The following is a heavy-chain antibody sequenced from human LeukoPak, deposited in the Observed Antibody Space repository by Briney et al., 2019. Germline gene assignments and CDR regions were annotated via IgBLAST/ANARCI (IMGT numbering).Heavy chain of an antibody. J-gene: IGHJ4*02. V-gene: IGHV3-48*03. Sequence: GGSLRLSCAASGFTFSSYEMNWVRQALGKGLERVSYISSSGSTIYYADSVKGRFTISRNNAKNSLYLQMNSLRAEDTAVYYCARDSGGLVDYWGQGTLVTVSS. D-gene: IGHD3-10*01. CDR3: ARDSGGLVDY. CDR1: GFTFSSYE. CDR2: ISSSGSTI.